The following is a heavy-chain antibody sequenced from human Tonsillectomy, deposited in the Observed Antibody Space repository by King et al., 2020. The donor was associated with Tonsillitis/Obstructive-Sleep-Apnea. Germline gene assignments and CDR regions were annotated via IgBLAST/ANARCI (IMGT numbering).Heavy chain of an antibody. CDR1: GYTFTSYG. V-gene: IGHV1-18*01. J-gene: IGHJ4*02. CDR2: ISAYNGNT. Sequence: QLVQSGAEVKKPGASVKVSCKASGYTFTSYGISWVRQAPGQGLEWRGWISAYNGNTNYAQNLQGRVTMTTDTSTSTAHMELRSLRSDETAVYYYARDGDVDAATYYFDYWGQGTLVTVSS. D-gene: IGHD5-18*01. CDR3: ARDGDVDAATYYFDY.